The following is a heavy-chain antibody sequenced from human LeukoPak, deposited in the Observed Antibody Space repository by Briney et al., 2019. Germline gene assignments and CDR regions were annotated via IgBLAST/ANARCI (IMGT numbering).Heavy chain of an antibody. V-gene: IGHV3-23*01. CDR3: AKPAKTDYADY. Sequence: GGTLRLPCAASGFTFSNYGMSWVRQPPGKGLEWVSAISGSSGNTYYADSVKGRFTISRDNSKNTLYLQMNSLRAEDTALYYCAKPAKTDYADYWGQGTLVTVSS. CDR1: GFTFSNYG. J-gene: IGHJ4*02. D-gene: IGHD1-14*01. CDR2: ISGSSGNT.